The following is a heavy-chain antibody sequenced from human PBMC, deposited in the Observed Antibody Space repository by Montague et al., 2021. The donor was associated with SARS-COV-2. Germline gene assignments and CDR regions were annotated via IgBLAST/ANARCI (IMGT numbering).Heavy chain of an antibody. J-gene: IGHJ4*02. Sequence: SQTLSPTCAVYGGSFSGYYWNWIRQPPGKGLEWIGEINHSGSTNYNPSLKSRVTISVDTSKNQFSLKLSSVTAADTAVYYCVVVPLGPRGRGFDYWGQGTLVTVSS. CDR2: INHSGST. V-gene: IGHV4-34*01. CDR3: VVVPLGPRGRGFDY. CDR1: GGSFSGYY. D-gene: IGHD2-15*01.